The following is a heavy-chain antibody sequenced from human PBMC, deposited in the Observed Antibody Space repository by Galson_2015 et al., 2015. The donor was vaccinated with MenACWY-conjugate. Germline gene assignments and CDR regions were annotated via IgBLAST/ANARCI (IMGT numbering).Heavy chain of an antibody. CDR2: ISTSSSLI. J-gene: IGHJ4*02. Sequence: SLRLSCAASGFTFSTYNMNWVRQAPGKGLEWVSYISTSSSLIMYADSVEGRFTISRDNAKDTLYLQMNSLRAEDTAVYYCARATRGSSSSLWGDPNWGQGTLVTVSS. CDR1: GFTFSTYN. D-gene: IGHD6-6*01. CDR3: ARATRGSSSSLWGDPN. V-gene: IGHV3-48*04.